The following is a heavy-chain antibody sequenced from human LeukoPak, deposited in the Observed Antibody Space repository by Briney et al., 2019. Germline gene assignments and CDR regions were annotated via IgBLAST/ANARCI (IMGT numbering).Heavy chain of an antibody. CDR1: GGSISSYY. CDR2: IYTSGST. Sequence: SETLSLTCTVSGGSISSYYWSWIRQPAGKGLEWIGRIYTSGSTNYNPSLKSRVTMSVDTSKNQFFLKLSSVTAADTAVYYCAREYYYDSSGYPRPFDYWGQGTLVTVSS. CDR3: AREYYYDSSGYPRPFDY. V-gene: IGHV4-4*07. D-gene: IGHD3-22*01. J-gene: IGHJ4*02.